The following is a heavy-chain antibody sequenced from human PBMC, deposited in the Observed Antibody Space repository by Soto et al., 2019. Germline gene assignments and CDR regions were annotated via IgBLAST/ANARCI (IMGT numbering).Heavy chain of an antibody. J-gene: IGHJ3*02. CDR3: ARGLDTTPNYGDYDIDDAFDI. V-gene: IGHV4-31*03. CDR1: GGSISSGGYY. Sequence: SETLSLTCTVSGGSISSGGYYWSWIRQHPGKGLEWIGYIYYSGSTYYNPSLKSRVTISVDTSKNQFSLKLSSVTAADTAVYYCARGLDTTPNYGDYDIDDAFDIWGQGTMVTVSS. D-gene: IGHD4-17*01. CDR2: IYYSGST.